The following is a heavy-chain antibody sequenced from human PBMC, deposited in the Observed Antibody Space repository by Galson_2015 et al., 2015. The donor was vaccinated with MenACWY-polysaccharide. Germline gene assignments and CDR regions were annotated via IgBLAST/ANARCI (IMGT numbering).Heavy chain of an antibody. CDR1: GASISRSDW. V-gene: IGHV4-4*02. J-gene: IGHJ4*02. CDR2: ISHGGST. CDR3: ARKFDS. Sequence: SETLSLTCAVSGASISRSDWWSWVRQPPGKGLEWIGEISHGGSTNYNPSLKSLVTLSLDKSKNQFSRKMSSVTAADTAVYYCARKFDSWGQGILVTVPS.